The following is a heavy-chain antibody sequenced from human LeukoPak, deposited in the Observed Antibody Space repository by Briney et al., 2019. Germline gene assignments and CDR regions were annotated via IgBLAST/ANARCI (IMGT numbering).Heavy chain of an antibody. D-gene: IGHD6-6*01. Sequence: SQTLSLTCAISGDSVSSNSATWNWIRQSPSRGLEWLGRTYYRSKWFNDYAVSVKSRITINPDTSKNQFSLQLNSVTPEDTAVYYCARGARHYYYYGMDVWGQGTTVTVSS. CDR2: TYYRSKWFN. V-gene: IGHV6-1*01. J-gene: IGHJ6*02. CDR1: GDSVSSNSAT. CDR3: ARGARHYYYYGMDV.